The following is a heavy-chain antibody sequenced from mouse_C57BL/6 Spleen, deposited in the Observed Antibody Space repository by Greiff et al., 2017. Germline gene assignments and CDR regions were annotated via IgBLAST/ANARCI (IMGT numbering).Heavy chain of an antibody. D-gene: IGHD5-1-1*01. Sequence: QVQLQQSGAELVRPGTSVKVSCKASGYAFTNYLIEWVKQRPGQGLEWIGVINPGSGGTNYNEKFKGKATLTADKSSSTAYMQLSSLTSEDSAVYFCARYTPNWYFDGWGTGATVTVSS. CDR1: GYAFTNYL. CDR3: ARYTPNWYFDG. V-gene: IGHV1-54*01. CDR2: INPGSGGT. J-gene: IGHJ1*03.